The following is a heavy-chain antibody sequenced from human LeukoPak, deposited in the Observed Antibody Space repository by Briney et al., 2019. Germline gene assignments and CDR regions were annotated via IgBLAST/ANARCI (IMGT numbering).Heavy chain of an antibody. D-gene: IGHD3-10*01. CDR2: IYYSGST. Sequence: RPSETLSLTCTVSGGSISSYYWSWIRQPPGKGLEWIGYIYYSGSTNYNPSLKSRVTISVDTSKNQFSLKLSSVTAADTAVYYCARQGGYGSGSYYNPWYFDYWGQGTLVTVSS. CDR1: GGSISSYY. V-gene: IGHV4-59*08. CDR3: ARQGGYGSGSYYNPWYFDY. J-gene: IGHJ4*02.